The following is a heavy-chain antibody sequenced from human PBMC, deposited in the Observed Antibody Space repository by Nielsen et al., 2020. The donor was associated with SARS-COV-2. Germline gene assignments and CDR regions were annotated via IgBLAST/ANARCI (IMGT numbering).Heavy chain of an antibody. D-gene: IGHD3-16*01. V-gene: IGHV3-30*18. J-gene: IGHJ6*02. CDR1: GFNFNNYG. Sequence: GGSLRLSCTASGFNFNNYGFNWVRQAPGKGLEWVASISYEGSKKYYADSLEGRFTISTDFSRHTVYLQMNSLRVDDTAIYYCAKRRGVFMITRGGGGALDVWGQGTTVTVSS. CDR3: AKRRGVFMITRGGGGALDV. CDR2: ISYEGSKK.